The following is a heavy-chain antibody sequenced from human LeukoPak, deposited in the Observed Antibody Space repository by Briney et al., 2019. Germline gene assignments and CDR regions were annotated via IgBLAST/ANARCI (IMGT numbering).Heavy chain of an antibody. CDR1: GGSISSGSYY. V-gene: IGHV4-61*02. D-gene: IGHD3-10*01. CDR2: IYTSGST. Sequence: SQTLSLTCTVSGGSISSGSYYWSWIRQPAGKGLEWIGRIYTSGSTNYNPSLKSRVTISVDKSKNQFSLKLSSVTAADTAVYYCARAIWFGEFTNYYFDYWGQGTLVTVSS. CDR3: ARAIWFGEFTNYYFDY. J-gene: IGHJ4*02.